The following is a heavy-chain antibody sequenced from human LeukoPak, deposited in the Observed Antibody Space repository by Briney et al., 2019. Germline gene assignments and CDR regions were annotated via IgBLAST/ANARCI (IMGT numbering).Heavy chain of an antibody. CDR1: GFSFSDYN. V-gene: IGHV3-21*05. D-gene: IGHD6-6*01. Sequence: PGGSLRLSCAASGFSFSDYNMHWVRQAAGKGLEYIAYISPSSHDIIYADSVKGRFTISRDNAKNSLYLQMNSLRAEDTAVYYCAKTARVPDYWGQGTQVTVSS. CDR2: ISPSSHDI. J-gene: IGHJ4*02. CDR3: AKTARVPDY.